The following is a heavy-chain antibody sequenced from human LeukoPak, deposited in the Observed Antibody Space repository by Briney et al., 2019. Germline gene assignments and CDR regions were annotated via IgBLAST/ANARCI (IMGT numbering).Heavy chain of an antibody. D-gene: IGHD2-15*01. CDR3: ARQPNIVVVDNWFDP. V-gene: IGHV4-39*07. Sequence: SDTLSLTCTVSGGSITSSGFYWGWIRQPPGKGLEWIGNIYYGGSAYYNPSLKGRVTISVDTSKNQFSLKLSSVTAADTAVYYCARQPNIVVVDNWFDPWGQGTLVAVSS. CDR2: IYYGGSA. CDR1: GGSITSSGFY. J-gene: IGHJ5*02.